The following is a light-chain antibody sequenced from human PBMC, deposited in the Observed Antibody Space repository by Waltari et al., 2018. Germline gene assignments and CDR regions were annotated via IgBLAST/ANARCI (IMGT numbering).Light chain of an antibody. CDR2: SAS. CDR3: QQSYSASIT. J-gene: IGKJ5*01. Sequence: DIKMTQSPSSLSASVGDRVTITCRASQNIRKFLNWYQQKPGNAPNVLIYSASNLQSGVPSRFSGSGSGTSFSLTINTLQPEDFATYYCQQSYSASITFGQGTRLEI. CDR1: QNIRKF. V-gene: IGKV1-39*01.